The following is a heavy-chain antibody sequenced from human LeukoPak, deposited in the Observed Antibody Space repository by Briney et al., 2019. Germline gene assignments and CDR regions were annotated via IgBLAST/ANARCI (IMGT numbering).Heavy chain of an antibody. CDR2: IWYDGSNK. V-gene: IGHV3-33*06. J-gene: IGHJ3*02. CDR3: AKDLRDDYGDFDAFDI. CDR1: GFTFSSYG. D-gene: IGHD4-17*01. Sequence: GGSLRLSCAASGFTFSSYGMHWVRQAPGKGLEWVAVIWYDGSNKYYADSVKGRFTISRDNSKNTLYLQMNSLRAEDTAVYYCAKDLRDDYGDFDAFDIWGQGTMVTVSS.